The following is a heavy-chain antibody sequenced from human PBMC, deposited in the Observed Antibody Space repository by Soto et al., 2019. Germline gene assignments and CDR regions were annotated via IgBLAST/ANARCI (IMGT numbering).Heavy chain of an antibody. CDR2: IYWDDDK. Sequence: GSGPTLVNPTQTLTLTCTFSGFSLITRGVGVGWIRQPPGKALEWLALIYWDDDKRYSPSLKSRFTITKDTSKNQVVLTMTNVDPVDTATYYCAHSRDSPFDYWGQGTPVTVSS. D-gene: IGHD4-4*01. CDR1: GFSLITRGVG. J-gene: IGHJ4*02. V-gene: IGHV2-5*02. CDR3: AHSRDSPFDY.